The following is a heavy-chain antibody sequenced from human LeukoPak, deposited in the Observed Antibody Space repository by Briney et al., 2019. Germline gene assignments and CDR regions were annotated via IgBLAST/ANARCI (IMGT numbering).Heavy chain of an antibody. V-gene: IGHV4-4*07. CDR3: AAGVLGYCSSTSCYPDYNWFDP. Sequence: PSETLSLTCTVSGGSISSYYWSWIRQPAGKGLEWIGRIYTSGSTNYNPSLKSRVTMSVDTSKNQFSLKLSSVTAADTAVYHCAAGVLGYCSSTSCYPDYNWFDPWGQGTLVTVSS. CDR2: IYTSGST. CDR1: GGSISSYY. D-gene: IGHD2-2*01. J-gene: IGHJ5*02.